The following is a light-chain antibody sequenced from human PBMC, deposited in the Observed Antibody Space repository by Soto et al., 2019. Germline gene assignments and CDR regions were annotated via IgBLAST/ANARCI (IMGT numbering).Light chain of an antibody. CDR1: SSDVGGYNY. V-gene: IGLV2-14*01. Sequence: QSALTQPASVSGSPGQTITISCTGTSSDVGGYNYVSWYQQHPGKAPTLVIYGVSYRPSGVSARFSGSKFQNTASLTISGLQAEDEADYYCSSYTSSSTLGVFGGGTKLTVL. CDR3: SSYTSSSTLGV. CDR2: GVS. J-gene: IGLJ3*02.